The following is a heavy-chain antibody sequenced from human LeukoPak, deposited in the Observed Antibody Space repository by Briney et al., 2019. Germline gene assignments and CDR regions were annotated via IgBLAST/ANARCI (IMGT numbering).Heavy chain of an antibody. D-gene: IGHD6-19*01. J-gene: IGHJ6*02. V-gene: IGHV1-3*01. Sequence: ASVKVSCKASGYTFTSYAMHWVRQAPGQRLEWMGWINAGNGNTKYSQKFQGRVTITRDTSASTAYMELSSLRSEDTAVYYCAKDGRYNVRYSSGYDYYYGMDVWGQGTTVTVSS. CDR2: INAGNGNT. CDR1: GYTFTSYA. CDR3: AKDGRYNVRYSSGYDYYYGMDV.